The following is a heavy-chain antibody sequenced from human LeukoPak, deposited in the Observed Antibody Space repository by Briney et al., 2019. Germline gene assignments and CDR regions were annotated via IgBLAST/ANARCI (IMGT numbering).Heavy chain of an antibody. Sequence: PGGSLRLSCAASGLTFSMPPMDWVRQAPGKGLEWVAFIQNDGNSKNYADSVRGRFTISRDNAKNSLYLQMNSLRAEDTAVYYCARITFGGVIVNLDYWGQGTLVTVSS. J-gene: IGHJ4*02. CDR3: ARITFGGVIVNLDY. D-gene: IGHD3-16*02. V-gene: IGHV3-33*05. CDR2: IQNDGNSK. CDR1: GLTFSMPP.